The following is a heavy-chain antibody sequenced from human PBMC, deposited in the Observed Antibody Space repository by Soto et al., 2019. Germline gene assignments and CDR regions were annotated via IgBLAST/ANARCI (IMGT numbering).Heavy chain of an antibody. CDR3: VKGSPYDSSQFDAFDI. Sequence: GGSLRLSCSASGFTFSSYAMHWVRQAPGKGLEYVSAISSNWGSTYYADSVKGRFTISRDNSKNTLYLQMSSLRAEDTAVCYCVKGSPYDSSQFDAFDIWGQGSMVTVSS. CDR1: GFTFSSYA. D-gene: IGHD3-22*01. CDR2: ISSNWGST. J-gene: IGHJ3*02. V-gene: IGHV3-64D*08.